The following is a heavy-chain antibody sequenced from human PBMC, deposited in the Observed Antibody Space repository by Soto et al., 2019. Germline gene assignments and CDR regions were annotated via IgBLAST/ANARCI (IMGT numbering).Heavy chain of an antibody. D-gene: IGHD3-10*01. V-gene: IGHV3-30*19. CDR3: SKDQRTAPAGGRSFYNPAYFFDN. J-gene: IGHJ4*02. CDR1: GFTFSDYG. CDR2: MSFDGSSQ. Sequence: QVQLVESGGGVVQPGGSLRLSCAASGFTFSDYGMHWVRQAPGKGLEWAAIMSFDGSSQFYADSVNGRFSISRDNSMDRVYLQMNRLRPEDTAMYYCSKDQRTAPAGGRSFYNPAYFFDNWGQGALVTVAS.